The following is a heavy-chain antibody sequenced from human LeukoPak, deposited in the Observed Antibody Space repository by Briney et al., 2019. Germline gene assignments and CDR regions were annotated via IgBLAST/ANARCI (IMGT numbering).Heavy chain of an antibody. CDR1: GGSISSSSYY. J-gene: IGHJ4*02. CDR3: AGRYSSGWYAEGYFDY. CDR2: IYYSGST. V-gene: IGHV4-39*01. D-gene: IGHD6-19*01. Sequence: SETLSLTCTVSGGSISSSSYYWGWIRQPPGKGLEWIGSIYYSGSTYYNPSLKSRVTISVDTSKNQFSLKLSSVTAADTAVYYCAGRYSSGWYAEGYFDYWGQGTLVTVSS.